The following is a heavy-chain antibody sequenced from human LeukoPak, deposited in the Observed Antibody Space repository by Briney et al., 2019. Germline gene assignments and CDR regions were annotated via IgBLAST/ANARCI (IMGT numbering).Heavy chain of an antibody. CDR2: INYSGST. J-gene: IGHJ4*02. CDR3: ARDTRSYDSSGYYFFDF. CDR1: GASIRSYY. D-gene: IGHD3-22*01. V-gene: IGHV4-59*01. Sequence: PSETLSLTCTVSGASIRSYYWNWLRQPPGKGLEWIGYINYSGSTNSNPSPKSRATISMDTSKYHFSLKLGSVTAADTAVYFCARDTRSYDSSGYYFFDFWGQGTLVTVSS.